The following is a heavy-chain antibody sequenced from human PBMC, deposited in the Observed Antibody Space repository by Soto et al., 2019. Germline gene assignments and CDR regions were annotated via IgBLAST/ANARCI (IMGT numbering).Heavy chain of an antibody. J-gene: IGHJ4*02. CDR3: AIRSSDSSGYYSLYFDY. V-gene: IGHV4-31*03. CDR2: IYYSGST. Sequence: QVQLQESGPGLVKPSQTLSLTCTVSGGSISSGGYYWSWIRQHPGKGLEWIGYIYYSGSTYYNPSLTSRVTISVDTSKNQFSLKLSSVTAADTAVYYCAIRSSDSSGYYSLYFDYWGQGTLVTVSS. CDR1: GGSISSGGYY. D-gene: IGHD3-22*01.